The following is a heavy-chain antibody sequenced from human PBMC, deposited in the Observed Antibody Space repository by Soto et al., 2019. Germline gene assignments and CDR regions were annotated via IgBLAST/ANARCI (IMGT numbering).Heavy chain of an antibody. D-gene: IGHD6-19*01. CDR1: GGSISNSY. Sequence: PSETLSLTCTVSGGSISNSYWSWIRQSPEKGLEWIGYIYSSGSTNYNPSLNSRVTISVDTSKNQFSLKLSSLSAADTAVYYCAKDNSDHWLDDPFHIWGQGTMVTVSS. J-gene: IGHJ3*02. V-gene: IGHV4-4*08. CDR2: IYSSGST. CDR3: AKDNSDHWLDDPFHI.